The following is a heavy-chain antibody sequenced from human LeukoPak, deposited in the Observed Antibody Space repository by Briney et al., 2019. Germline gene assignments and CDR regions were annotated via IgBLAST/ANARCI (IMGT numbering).Heavy chain of an antibody. V-gene: IGHV1-2*02. D-gene: IGHD6-13*01. J-gene: IGHJ4*02. Sequence: ASVKVSCKASGHTFTGYYMHWVRQAPGQGLEWMGWINPNSGGTNYAQKFQDRVTMTRDTSISTAYMELSRLRSDDTAVYYCARCRVVSGSCPHGFDYWGQGTLVTVSS. CDR2: INPNSGGT. CDR1: GHTFTGYY. CDR3: ARCRVVSGSCPHGFDY.